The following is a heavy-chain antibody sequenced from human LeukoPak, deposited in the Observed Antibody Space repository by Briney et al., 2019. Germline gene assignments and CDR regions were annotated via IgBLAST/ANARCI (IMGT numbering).Heavy chain of an antibody. CDR2: MNHDGNEK. CDR3: AKDNRRHYTSGPNPDSLH. V-gene: IGHV3-7*03. Sequence: GGSLRLSCAASGFTFSSRWMSWVRQAPGKGLEWVANMNHDGNEKYYMDSVKGRFTISRDNAKNSLYLQMNSLRVEDTAFYYCAKDNRRHYTSGPNPDSLHWGQGALVTVSS. CDR1: GFTFSSRW. D-gene: IGHD6-19*01. J-gene: IGHJ4*02.